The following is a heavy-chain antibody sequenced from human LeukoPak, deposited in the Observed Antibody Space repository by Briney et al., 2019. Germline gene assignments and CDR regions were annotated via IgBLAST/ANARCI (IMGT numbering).Heavy chain of an antibody. CDR1: GYTFTSYG. CDR2: ISAYNGNT. CDR3: ARDATGGSSLPYYYYYMDV. D-gene: IGHD1-26*01. J-gene: IGHJ6*03. V-gene: IGHV1-18*01. Sequence: ASVKVSCKASGYTFTSYGISWVRQAPGQGLEWMGWISAYNGNTNYAQKLQGRVTMTTDTSTSTAYMELRSLRSDDTAVYYCARDATGGSSLPYYYYYMDVWGKGTTVTVSS.